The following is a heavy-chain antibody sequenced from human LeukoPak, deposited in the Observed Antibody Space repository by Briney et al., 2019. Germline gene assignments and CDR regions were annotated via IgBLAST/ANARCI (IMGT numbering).Heavy chain of an antibody. CDR3: ARIRGGYNDAYDL. D-gene: IGHD5-24*01. V-gene: IGHV1-2*02. J-gene: IGHJ3*01. CDR1: AYTFTGYY. Sequence: ASVKVSCKASAYTFTGYYMHWVRQAPGQGLEWMGWIYPNSGGTNYAQKFQGRVTMTRDTSTSTVYMELSSLRSEDTAIYYCARIRGGYNDAYDLWGQGTVVTVPS. CDR2: IYPNSGGT.